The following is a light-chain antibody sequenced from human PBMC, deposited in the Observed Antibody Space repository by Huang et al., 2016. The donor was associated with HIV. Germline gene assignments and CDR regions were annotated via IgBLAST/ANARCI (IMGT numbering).Light chain of an antibody. V-gene: IGKV1-8*01. J-gene: IGKJ4*01. CDR3: QQYYSYPLT. CDR2: AAS. CDR1: QDISSY. Sequence: AIRITQSPSSLSASTGDRVTITCRASQDISSYLAWYQQKPGKAPKLLSYAASTLQSGVPSRFSGGGSGTDFTLTISCLQSEDFATYYCQQYYSYPLTFGGGTKVEIK.